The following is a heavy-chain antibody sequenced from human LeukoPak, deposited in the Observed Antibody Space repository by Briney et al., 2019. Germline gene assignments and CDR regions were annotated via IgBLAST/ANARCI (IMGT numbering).Heavy chain of an antibody. J-gene: IGHJ4*02. CDR3: AKMPLWFGEFLNNDY. D-gene: IGHD3-10*01. CDR2: ISGSGGST. V-gene: IGHV3-23*01. CDR1: GFTFSSYA. Sequence: GGSLRVSCAASGFTFSSYAMSWVRQAPGNGLEWASAISGSGGSTYYADSVKGRFTISRDNSKNTLYLQMNSLRAEDTAVYYCAKMPLWFGEFLNNDYWGQGTLVTVSS.